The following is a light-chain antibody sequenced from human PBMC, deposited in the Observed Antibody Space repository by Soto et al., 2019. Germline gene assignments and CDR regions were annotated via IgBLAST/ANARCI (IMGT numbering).Light chain of an antibody. V-gene: IGKV3-11*01. CDR3: QQRSNWPPRIT. J-gene: IGKJ5*01. CDR2: DAS. Sequence: IVLTQSPATLSLSPGERATLSCRASQSVSSYLAWYQQKPGQAPRLLIYDASNRATGIPARFSGSGSGTDFTLTISSLEPEDFAVYYCQQRSNWPPRITFGQGTRLRL. CDR1: QSVSSY.